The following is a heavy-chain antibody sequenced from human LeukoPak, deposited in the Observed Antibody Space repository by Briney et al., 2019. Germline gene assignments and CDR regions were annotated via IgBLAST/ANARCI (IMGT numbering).Heavy chain of an antibody. V-gene: IGHV1-18*01. CDR2: ISAYNGNT. J-gene: IGHJ4*02. D-gene: IGHD6-13*01. Sequence: ASVKVSCKASGYTFTSYGISWVRQAPGQGLEWMGWISAYNGNTNYAQKFQGRVTITADKSTSTAYMELSSLRSEDTAVYYCAREMRLERANIAAAGTTSTWGQGTLVTVSS. CDR3: AREMRLERANIAAAGTTST. CDR1: GYTFTSYG.